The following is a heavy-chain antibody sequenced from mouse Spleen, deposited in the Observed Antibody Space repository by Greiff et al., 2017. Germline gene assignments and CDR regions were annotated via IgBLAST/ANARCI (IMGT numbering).Heavy chain of an antibody. CDR3: TRDSASSFAY. J-gene: IGHJ3*01. Sequence: EVQRVESGEGLVKPGGSLKLSCAASGFTFSSYAMSWVRQTPEKRLEWVAYISSGGDYIYYADTVKGRFTISRDNARNTLYLQMSSLKSEDTAMYYCTRDSASSFAYWGQGTLVTVSA. CDR2: ISSGGDYI. V-gene: IGHV5-9-1*02. CDR1: GFTFSSYA.